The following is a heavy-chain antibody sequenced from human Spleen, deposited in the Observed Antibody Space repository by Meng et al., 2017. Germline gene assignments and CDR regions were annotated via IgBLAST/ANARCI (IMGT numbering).Heavy chain of an antibody. D-gene: IGHD4-17*01. CDR2: IYPGDSDT. J-gene: IGHJ4*02. Sequence: GESLKISCKGFGYDFTSYWIAWVRQMPGKGLEWMGIIYPGDSDTRYSPSFQGQVTISVDKSITTAYMQWSSLKVSDTAMYYCARGLDYGDYAVLGLWGQGTLVTVSS. V-gene: IGHV5-51*01. CDR3: ARGLDYGDYAVLGL. CDR1: GYDFTSYW.